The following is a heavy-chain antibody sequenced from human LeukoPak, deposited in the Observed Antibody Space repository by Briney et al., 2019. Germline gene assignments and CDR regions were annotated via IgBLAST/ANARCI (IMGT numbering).Heavy chain of an antibody. CDR3: ARRRVTGNWFDP. CDR2: ISSSSSYI. D-gene: IGHD7-27*01. CDR1: GLTFSSYS. V-gene: IGHV3-21*01. Sequence: GGSLRLSCAASGLTFSSYSMNWVRQAPGKGLEWVSSISSSSSYIYYADSVKGRFTISRDNAKNSLYLQMNSLRAEDTAVYYCARRRVTGNWFDPWGQGTLVTVSS. J-gene: IGHJ5*02.